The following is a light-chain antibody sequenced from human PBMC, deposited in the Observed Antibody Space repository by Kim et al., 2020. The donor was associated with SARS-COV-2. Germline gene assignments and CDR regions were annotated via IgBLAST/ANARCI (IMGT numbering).Light chain of an antibody. J-gene: IGKJ4*01. CDR1: QSVRTN. Sequence: EVVMTQSLATLSVSPGERATISCRASQSVRTNLAWYQQRPGQVPRLLIYGASTRATGIPARFSASGSGTEFSLTISSLQSEDFAIYFCQEYNNWPPLTFGAGTKVDIK. CDR3: QEYNNWPPLT. V-gene: IGKV3-15*01. CDR2: GAS.